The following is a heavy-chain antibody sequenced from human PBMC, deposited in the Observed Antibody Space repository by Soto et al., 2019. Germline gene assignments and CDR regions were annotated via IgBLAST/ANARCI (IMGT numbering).Heavy chain of an antibody. J-gene: IGHJ6*03. Sequence: QVQLVQSGAEVKKPGSSVKVSCKASGGTFSSYTISWVRQAPGQGLEWMGRIIPILGIANYAQKFQGRVTITADKSTSTAYMELSSLRSEDTAVYYCASGHRVTTGRYYYMDVWGKGTTVTVSS. CDR3: ASGHRVTTGRYYYMDV. V-gene: IGHV1-69*02. D-gene: IGHD2-8*02. CDR2: IIPILGIA. CDR1: GGTFSSYT.